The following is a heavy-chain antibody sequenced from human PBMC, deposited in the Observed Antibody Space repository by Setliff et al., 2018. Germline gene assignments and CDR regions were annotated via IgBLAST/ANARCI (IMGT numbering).Heavy chain of an antibody. CDR1: GGSISSYY. CDR2: TYIGGSA. D-gene: IGHD6-19*01. Sequence: PSETLSLTCTVSGGSISSYYWSWIRQPAGKGLEWIGHTYIGGSANYNPSLKSRVTMSIDTSKNQFSLELNSVTAADMAVYYCAREQWLDPPGYYYMDVWAKGTTVTVSS. J-gene: IGHJ6*03. CDR3: AREQWLDPPGYYYMDV. V-gene: IGHV4-4*07.